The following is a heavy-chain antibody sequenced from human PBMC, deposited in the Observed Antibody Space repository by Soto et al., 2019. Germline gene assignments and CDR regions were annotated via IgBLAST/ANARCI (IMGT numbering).Heavy chain of an antibody. Sequence: KQSQTLSLTCAISGDSVSSNSAAWNWIRQSPSRGLEWLGRTYYRSKWYNDYAVSVKSRITINPDTSKNQFSLQLNSVTPEVTAVYYCARDSHPQFLYFFDYWGQGSLVPVSS. CDR1: GDSVSSNSAA. CDR2: TYYRSKWYN. J-gene: IGHJ4*02. V-gene: IGHV6-1*01. CDR3: ARDSHPQFLYFFDY.